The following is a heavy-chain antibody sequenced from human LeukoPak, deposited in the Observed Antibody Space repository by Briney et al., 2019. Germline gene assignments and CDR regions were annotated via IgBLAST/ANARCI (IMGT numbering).Heavy chain of an antibody. J-gene: IGHJ4*02. D-gene: IGHD4-17*01. CDR3: AKGRGTTVTSAANY. Sequence: GRSLRLSCAASGFIFRNYGMHWVRQAPGKGLEWVSSIGGSGDNTFYADSVKDRFTISRDNSKNTLFLQMNSLRAEDTAVYYCAKGRGTTVTSAANYWGQGTLVTVSS. V-gene: IGHV3-23*01. CDR1: GFIFRNYG. CDR2: IGGSGDNT.